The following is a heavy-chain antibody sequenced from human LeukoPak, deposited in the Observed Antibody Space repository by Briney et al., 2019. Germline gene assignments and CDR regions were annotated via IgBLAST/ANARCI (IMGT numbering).Heavy chain of an antibody. CDR3: ARLCSGGSCQFDY. D-gene: IGHD2-15*01. J-gene: IGHJ4*02. Sequence: PSETLSLTCTVSGGSITSYYWCWIWHPPRPGMELIGYIYDSSSTNYKPSLKSRVTISIDTSKIQFSLKMSSVTAADTAVYYCARLCSGGSCQFDYWGQGTLVTVSS. CDR1: GGSITSYY. CDR2: IYDSSST. V-gene: IGHV4-59*08.